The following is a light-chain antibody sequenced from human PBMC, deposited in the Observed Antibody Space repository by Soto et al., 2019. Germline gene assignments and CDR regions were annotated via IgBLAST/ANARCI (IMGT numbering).Light chain of an antibody. Sequence: DIQMTQSPSTLSASVGDRVTITCRASQSISSWLAWYQQKPGKAPKLLIYKASSLESGVPSRFSGSGSGTEFTLTISSLQPDDFAVYYCQQRSNWSWTFGQGTKVDIK. CDR2: KAS. CDR3: QQRSNWSWT. V-gene: IGKV1-5*03. CDR1: QSISSW. J-gene: IGKJ1*01.